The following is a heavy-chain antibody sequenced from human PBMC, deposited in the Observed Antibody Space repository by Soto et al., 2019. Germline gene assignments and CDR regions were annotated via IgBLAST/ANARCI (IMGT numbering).Heavy chain of an antibody. Sequence: SETLSLTCTVSGGSISIRDYYWGWIRQPPGRGLEWIGSLYVSGSTSYNPSLKSRVATSVDTSKNQFSLKLSSVTAADTAVYYCARHGGNYYEVPLHFDFWGQGTLVTVSS. CDR1: GGSISIRDYY. CDR2: LYVSGST. CDR3: ARHGGNYYEVPLHFDF. D-gene: IGHD1-26*01. J-gene: IGHJ4*02. V-gene: IGHV4-39*01.